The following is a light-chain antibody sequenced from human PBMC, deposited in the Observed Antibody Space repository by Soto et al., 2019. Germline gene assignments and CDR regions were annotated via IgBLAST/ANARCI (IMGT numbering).Light chain of an antibody. CDR1: TSNIGNNY. V-gene: IGLV1-51*02. CDR3: GTWDDSLSLFI. Sequence: QAVVTQPPSVSAAPGQKVTISCSGSTSNIGNNYVSWYQQFPGTAPKLLIYEHNKRPSGIPDRFSGSKSGTSATLGITGLQTGDEAAYYCGTWDDSLSLFIFGPGTKLTVL. J-gene: IGLJ1*01. CDR2: EHN.